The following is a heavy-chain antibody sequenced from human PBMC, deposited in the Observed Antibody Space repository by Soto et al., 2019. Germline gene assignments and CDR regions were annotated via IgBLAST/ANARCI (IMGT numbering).Heavy chain of an antibody. D-gene: IGHD3-3*01. CDR1: GCTRTELS. V-gene: IGHV1-24*01. Sequence: ASVKVSCRVSGCTRTELSMQWVREAPGKGLEWMGGFDPEDGETIYAQKFQGRVTMTEDTSTDTAYMELSSLRSEDTAVYYCAIANSASFCSGYQHYFDYWGQRTLVTVSS. CDR2: FDPEDGET. CDR3: AIANSASFCSGYQHYFDY. J-gene: IGHJ4*02.